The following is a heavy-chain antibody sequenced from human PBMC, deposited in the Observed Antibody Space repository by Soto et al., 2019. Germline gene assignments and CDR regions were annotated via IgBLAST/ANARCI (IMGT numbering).Heavy chain of an antibody. V-gene: IGHV1-69*13. D-gene: IGHD6-19*01. J-gene: IGHJ6*02. Sequence: ASVKVSCKASGGTFSSYAISWVRQAPGQGLEWMGGITPIFGTANYAQKFQGRVTITADESTSTAYMELSSLRSEDTAVYYCARDGYSSGWYYYGMDVWGQGTTVTVSS. CDR2: ITPIFGTA. CDR3: ARDGYSSGWYYYGMDV. CDR1: GGTFSSYA.